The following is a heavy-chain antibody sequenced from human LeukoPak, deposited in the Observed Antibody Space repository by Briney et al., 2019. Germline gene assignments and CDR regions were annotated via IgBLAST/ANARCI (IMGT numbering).Heavy chain of an antibody. CDR1: GFTVSSNY. D-gene: IGHD5-12*01. CDR2: IYSGGSS. CDR3: ARGMGGYGGYDY. J-gene: IGHJ4*02. Sequence: GGSLRLSCAASGFTVSSNYMSWVRQAPGKGLEWVSVIYSGGSSYYADSVKGRFTISRNNSKNTVYLQMNSLRVEDTAVYYCARGMGGYGGYDYWGQGTLVTVSS. V-gene: IGHV3-66*01.